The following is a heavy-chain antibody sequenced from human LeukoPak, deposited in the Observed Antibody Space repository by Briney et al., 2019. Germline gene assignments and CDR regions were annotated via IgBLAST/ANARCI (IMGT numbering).Heavy chain of an antibody. CDR3: ARAPYYYDSSGYPDAFDI. Sequence: GASVTVSCKASGGTFSSYAISWVRQAPGQGLEWMGRIIPILGIANYAQKFQGRVTITADKSTSTAYMELSSLRSEDTAVYYCARAPYYYDSSGYPDAFDIWGQGTMVTVSS. V-gene: IGHV1-69*04. D-gene: IGHD3-22*01. CDR1: GGTFSSYA. CDR2: IIPILGIA. J-gene: IGHJ3*02.